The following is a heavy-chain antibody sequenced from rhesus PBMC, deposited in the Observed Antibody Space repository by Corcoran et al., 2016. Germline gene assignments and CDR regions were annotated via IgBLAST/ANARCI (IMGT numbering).Heavy chain of an antibody. CDR3: ARLEIQWVQSWDY. J-gene: IGHJ4*01. CDR2: IIGSSGNT. Sequence: QVQLQESGPGLVKPSETLSLTCAVSGYSISSGYYWGWIRQPPGKGLEYIGYIIGSSGNTYYNPSLYGRVTISKDTSKNQFSLKQSSVTAADTAVYYGARLEIQWVQSWDYWGQGVLVTVSS. D-gene: IGHD5-24*01. V-gene: IGHV4-99*01. CDR1: GYSISSGYY.